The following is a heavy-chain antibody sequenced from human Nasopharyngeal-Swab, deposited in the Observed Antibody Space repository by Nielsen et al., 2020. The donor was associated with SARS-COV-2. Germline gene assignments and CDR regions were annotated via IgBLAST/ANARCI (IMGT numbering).Heavy chain of an antibody. V-gene: IGHV4-59*01. D-gene: IGHD5-18*01. CDR2: IYYSGST. CDR1: GGAISSYY. Sequence: SETLSLTCTVSGGAISSYYWSWIRQPPGKGLEWIGYIYYSGSTNYNPSLKSRVTISVDTSKNQFSLKLSSVTAADTAVYYCARSYDDAFDIWGQGTMVTVSS. J-gene: IGHJ3*02. CDR3: ARSYDDAFDI.